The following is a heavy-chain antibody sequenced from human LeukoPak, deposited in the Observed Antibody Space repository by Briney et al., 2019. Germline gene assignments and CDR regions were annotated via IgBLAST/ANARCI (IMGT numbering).Heavy chain of an antibody. CDR1: GGTFSSYA. Sequence: ASVKVSCKASGGTFSSYAISWVRQAPGQGLEWMGGIIPIFGTANYAQKFQGRVTITADKSTSTAYMELSSLRSEDTAVYYCARVYGDSDYYYYYMDVWGKGTTVTVSS. D-gene: IGHD4-17*01. CDR3: ARVYGDSDYYYYYMDV. CDR2: IIPIFGTA. J-gene: IGHJ6*03. V-gene: IGHV1-69*06.